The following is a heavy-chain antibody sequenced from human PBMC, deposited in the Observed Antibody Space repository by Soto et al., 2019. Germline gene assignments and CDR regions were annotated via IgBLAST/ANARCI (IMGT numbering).Heavy chain of an antibody. Sequence: PGESLKISCEGSGYSFTSYWIAWVRQMSGKGLEWMGIIYPGDSDIRYSPSFQGQVTISADKSISTAYLQWSSLKASDSAMYYCASSTVVGAFDIWGQGTMVTVSS. J-gene: IGHJ3*02. CDR2: IYPGDSDI. CDR3: ASSTVVGAFDI. CDR1: GYSFTSYW. V-gene: IGHV5-51*01. D-gene: IGHD1-1*01.